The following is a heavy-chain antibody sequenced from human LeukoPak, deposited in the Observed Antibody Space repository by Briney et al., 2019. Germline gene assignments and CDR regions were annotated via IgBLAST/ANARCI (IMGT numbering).Heavy chain of an antibody. CDR1: GLTFSSYG. CDR2: IRYDGSNK. D-gene: IGHD3-10*01. Sequence: PGGSLRLSCAASGLTFSSYGMHWVRQAPGKGLEWVAFIRYDGSNKYYADSVKGRFTISRDNAKNSLYLQMNSLRAEDTAVYYCASSVLWVRGITVEHWGQGTLVTVSP. CDR3: ASSVLWVRGITVEH. V-gene: IGHV3-30*02. J-gene: IGHJ4*02.